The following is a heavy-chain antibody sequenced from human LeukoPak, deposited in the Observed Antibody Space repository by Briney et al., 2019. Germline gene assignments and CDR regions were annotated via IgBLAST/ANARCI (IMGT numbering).Heavy chain of an antibody. CDR3: ATRYFQDYSDIFVY. J-gene: IGHJ4*02. V-gene: IGHV3-23*01. CDR2: ITGNGGTT. Sequence: PGGSLRLSCAASGFTFRGYAMSWVRQAPGKGLEWIATITGNGGTTFYADSVKGRFVVSRDNAKNTLYLQMNRQRVEDTAIYYCATRYFQDYSDIFVYWGQGTLVSVSS. CDR1: GFTFRGYA. D-gene: IGHD3-9*01.